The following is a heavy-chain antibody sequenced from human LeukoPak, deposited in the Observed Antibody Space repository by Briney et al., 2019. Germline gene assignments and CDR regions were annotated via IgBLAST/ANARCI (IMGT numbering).Heavy chain of an antibody. Sequence: SVKVSCKASGGTFSSYTINWVRQAPGQGLEWMGGIIPIFGAANYAQNFRGGVTITADESTSTAYMELSSLRSEDTAMYYCARGSVDMATSTWDGVDYWGQGTLVTVSS. CDR1: GGTFSSYT. V-gene: IGHV1-69*13. CDR2: IIPIFGAA. J-gene: IGHJ4*02. CDR3: ARGSVDMATSTWDGVDY. D-gene: IGHD5-24*01.